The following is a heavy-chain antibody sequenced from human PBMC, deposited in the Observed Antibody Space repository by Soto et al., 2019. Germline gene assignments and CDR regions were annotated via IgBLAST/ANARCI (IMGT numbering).Heavy chain of an antibody. CDR3: ASSLLVGYGLEGESD. D-gene: IGHD5-18*01. V-gene: IGHV1-18*01. CDR1: GYTFTSYG. CDR2: ISAYNGNT. Sequence: QVQLVQSGAEVKKPGASVKVSCKASGYTFTSYGISWVRQAPGQGLEWMGWISAYNGNTNYAQKLQGRVTKTTDTTKSTAYMELRSLRSDDTAVYYCASSLLVGYGLEGESDWGQGTLVTVSS. J-gene: IGHJ4*02.